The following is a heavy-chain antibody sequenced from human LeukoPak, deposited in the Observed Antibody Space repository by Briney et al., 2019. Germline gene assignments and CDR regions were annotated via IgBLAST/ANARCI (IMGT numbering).Heavy chain of an antibody. V-gene: IGHV1-2*02. CDR1: GYTFTGYY. CDR2: INPNSGGT. Sequence: EASVKVSCKASGYTFTGYYMHWVRQAPGQGLEWMGWINPNSGGTNYAQKFQGRVTMTRNTSISTAYMELSSLRSEDTAVYYCARGYWYSSSWYYFDYWGQGTLVTVSS. J-gene: IGHJ4*02. D-gene: IGHD6-13*01. CDR3: ARGYWYSSSWYYFDY.